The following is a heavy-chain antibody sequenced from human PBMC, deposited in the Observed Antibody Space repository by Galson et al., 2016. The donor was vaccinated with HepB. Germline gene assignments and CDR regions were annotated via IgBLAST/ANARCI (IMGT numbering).Heavy chain of an antibody. J-gene: IGHJ6*02. CDR3: AGSWYSYYGMDV. V-gene: IGHV4-4*02. Sequence: SLTCAVSGGSISTSNWWSWVRQPPGKGLEWIGEIYHGGSTNYNPSLKSRVTISADISQNQFSLKLTSVTAADTAVYYCAGSWYSYYGMDVWGQGTTVTVSS. D-gene: IGHD6-13*01. CDR1: GGSISTSNW. CDR2: IYHGGST.